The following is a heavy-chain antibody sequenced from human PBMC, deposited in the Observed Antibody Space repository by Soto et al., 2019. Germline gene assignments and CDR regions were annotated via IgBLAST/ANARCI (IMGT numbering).Heavy chain of an antibody. Sequence: QVQLVQSVAEVVKPGASVKVSCKATGYTFTPYFLHWVRQAPGQGLERLGWIFPGSGGTTYAQKFQGRVTMSMDTTITTAYMELCRLTSDGTGVYYCAREWQRGTDYGGQGDLITCSS. CDR1: GYTFTPYF. V-gene: IGHV1-2*02. D-gene: IGHD6-25*01. CDR3: AREWQRGTDY. CDR2: IFPGSGGT. J-gene: IGHJ4*02.